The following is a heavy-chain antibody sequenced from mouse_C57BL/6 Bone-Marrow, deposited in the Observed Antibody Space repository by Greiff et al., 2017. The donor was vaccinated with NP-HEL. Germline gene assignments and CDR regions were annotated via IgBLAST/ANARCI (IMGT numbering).Heavy chain of an antibody. CDR2: IDPSDSYT. CDR1: GYTFTSYW. J-gene: IGHJ1*03. CDR3: AREGELLVDV. Sequence: QVQLQQPGAELVMPGASVKLSCKASGYTFTSYWMHWVKQRPGQGLEWIGEIDPSDSYTNYNQKFKGKSKLTVDKSSSTAYMQLSSLTSEDSAVYYCAREGELLVDVWGTGTTVTVSS. V-gene: IGHV1-69*01. D-gene: IGHD1-1*01.